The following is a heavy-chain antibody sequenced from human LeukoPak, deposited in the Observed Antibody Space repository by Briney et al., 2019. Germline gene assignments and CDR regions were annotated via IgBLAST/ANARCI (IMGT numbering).Heavy chain of an antibody. CDR3: ARDNSVGDVAWWFDP. Sequence: GASVKVSCKASGYSFTNYYMHWVRQAPGQGLEWLGLINPSGSSTLYAQKFQGRVTMTRDMSTTTDYMELSSLRSEDTAVYYCARDNSVGDVAWWFDPWGQGTLVTVSS. CDR2: INPSGSST. D-gene: IGHD1-26*01. CDR1: GYSFTNYY. J-gene: IGHJ5*02. V-gene: IGHV1-46*01.